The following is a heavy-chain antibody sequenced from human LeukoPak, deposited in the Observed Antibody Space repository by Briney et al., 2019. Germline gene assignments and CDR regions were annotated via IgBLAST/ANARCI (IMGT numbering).Heavy chain of an antibody. CDR3: ARDSYYDSSGYY. D-gene: IGHD3-22*01. CDR2: IYHSGST. J-gene: IGHJ4*02. CDR1: GGSISSSSYY. Sequence: PSETLSLTCTVSGGSISSSSYYWGWIRQPPGKGLEWIGSIYHSGSTYYNPSLKSRVTISVDTSKNQFSLKLSSVTAADTAVYYCARDSYYDSSGYYWGQGTLVTVSS. V-gene: IGHV4-39*07.